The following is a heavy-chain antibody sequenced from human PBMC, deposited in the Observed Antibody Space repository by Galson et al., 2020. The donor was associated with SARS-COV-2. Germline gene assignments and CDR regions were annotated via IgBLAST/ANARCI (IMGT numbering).Heavy chain of an antibody. V-gene: IGHV1-24*01. Sequence: ASVKVSCKVSGYTLTELSMHWVRQAPGKGLEWMGGFDPEDGETINAQKFQGRVTMTEDTSTDTAYMELSSLRSEDTAVYYCATNWAVAGTVNWFDPWGQGTLVTVSS. CDR1: GYTLTELS. J-gene: IGHJ5*02. D-gene: IGHD6-19*01. CDR3: ATNWAVAGTVNWFDP. CDR2: FDPEDGET.